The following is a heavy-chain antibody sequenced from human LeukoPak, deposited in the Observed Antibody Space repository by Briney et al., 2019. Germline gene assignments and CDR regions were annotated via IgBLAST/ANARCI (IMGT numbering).Heavy chain of an antibody. CDR2: ISGSGGRA. CDR3: ARDQPNMITFGGVIVGIRLDAFDI. Sequence: GGSLRLSCAASRFTFGPYAMSWVRQAPGKGLEWVACISGSGGRAYYADSVKGRFTISRDNAKNSLYLQMNSLRAEDTAVYYCARDQPNMITFGGVIVGIRLDAFDIWGQGTMVTVSS. CDR1: RFTFGPYA. J-gene: IGHJ3*02. D-gene: IGHD3-16*02. V-gene: IGHV3-23*01.